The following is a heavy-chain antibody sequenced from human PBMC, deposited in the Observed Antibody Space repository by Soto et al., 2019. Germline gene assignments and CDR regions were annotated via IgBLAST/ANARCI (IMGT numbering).Heavy chain of an antibody. J-gene: IGHJ4*02. Sequence: GGSLRLSCAASGFTFSSYGMHWVRQAPGKGLEWVAVISYDGSNKYYADSVKGRFTISRDNSKNTLYLQMNSPRAEDTAVYYCAKDPPYFDYWGQGTLVTVSS. CDR3: AKDPPYFDY. V-gene: IGHV3-30*18. CDR2: ISYDGSNK. CDR1: GFTFSSYG.